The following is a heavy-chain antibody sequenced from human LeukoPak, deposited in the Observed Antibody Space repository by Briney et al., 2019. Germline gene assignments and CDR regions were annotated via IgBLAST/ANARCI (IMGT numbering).Heavy chain of an antibody. CDR1: GGSFSGYY. D-gene: IGHD2-2*01. J-gene: IGHJ6*03. Sequence: ASETLSLTCAVYGGSFSGYYWSWIRQSPGKGLEWIGETYHSGSTNYNSSLKSRVTISLDTSKNQFSLKLSSVTAADTAVYYCAKDEVVPGYYYTDVWGRGTTVTVSS. V-gene: IGHV4-34*01. CDR2: TYHSGST. CDR3: AKDEVVPGYYYTDV.